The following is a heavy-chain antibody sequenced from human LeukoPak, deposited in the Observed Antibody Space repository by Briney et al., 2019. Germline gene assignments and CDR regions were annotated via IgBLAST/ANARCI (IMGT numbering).Heavy chain of an antibody. V-gene: IGHV4-39*07. CDR3: ARDGKWEPFDY. J-gene: IGHJ4*02. Sequence: SETLSLTCTVSGGSISSSSYYWGWIRQPPGKGLEWIGSIYYSGSTYYNPSLKSRVTISVDTSKNQFSLKLSSVTAADTAVYYCARDGKWEPFDYWGQGTLVTVSS. CDR1: GGSISSSSYY. D-gene: IGHD1-26*01. CDR2: IYYSGST.